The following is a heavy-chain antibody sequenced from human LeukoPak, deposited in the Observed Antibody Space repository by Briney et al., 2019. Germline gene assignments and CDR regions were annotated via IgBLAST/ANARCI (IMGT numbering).Heavy chain of an antibody. D-gene: IGHD4-17*01. CDR1: GYSISSGYY. V-gene: IGHV4-38-2*02. Sequence: SETLSLTCTVSGYSISSGYYWGWIRQPPGKGLEWIGTIYHSGSTYYNPSLKSRVTISVDTSKNQLSLKLSSVTAADTAVYYCARYAVTTLSWYFDLWGRGTLVTVSS. J-gene: IGHJ2*01. CDR3: ARYAVTTLSWYFDL. CDR2: IYHSGST.